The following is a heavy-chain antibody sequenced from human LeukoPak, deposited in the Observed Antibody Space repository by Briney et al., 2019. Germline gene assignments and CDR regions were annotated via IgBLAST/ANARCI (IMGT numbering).Heavy chain of an antibody. V-gene: IGHV1-8*03. J-gene: IGHJ3*02. Sequence: ASVKVSCKASGYTFTSYDINWVRQATGQGLEWMGWMNPNRGNTGYAQKFQGRVTITRNTSISTAYMELSSLRSEDTAVYYCARERAPGIAGGNAFDIWGQGTMVTVSS. CDR3: ARERAPGIAGGNAFDI. CDR2: MNPNRGNT. D-gene: IGHD6-13*01. CDR1: GYTFTSYD.